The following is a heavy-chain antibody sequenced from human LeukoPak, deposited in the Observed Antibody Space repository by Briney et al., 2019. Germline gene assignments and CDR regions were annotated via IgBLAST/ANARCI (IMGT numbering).Heavy chain of an antibody. CDR1: GYTFTDYY. CDR3: AKVVVAAGNAFDI. Sequence: SCKASGYTFTDYYLHWVRQAPGKGLEWVAVISYDGRSKYYADSVKGRLTISRDNSKNTLYLQMNSLRAEDTAVYYCAKVVVAAGNAFDIWGQGTMVTVSS. J-gene: IGHJ3*02. CDR2: ISYDGRSK. D-gene: IGHD2-2*01. V-gene: IGHV3-30*18.